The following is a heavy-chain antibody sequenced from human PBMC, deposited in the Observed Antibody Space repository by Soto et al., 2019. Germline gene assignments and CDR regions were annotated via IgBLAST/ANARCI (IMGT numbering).Heavy chain of an antibody. CDR1: GFTFSKYD. CDR3: ARHQAVLEAVALERGFDY. D-gene: IGHD6-19*01. J-gene: IGHJ4*02. Sequence: QVQLVQSGPEVRKPGASVKVSCKASGFTFSKYDIHWLRQAPGQGLKWLGWIRSDTGNTKYSQQIQGRVTFTRDTSASTAYMELRGLTFEDPTIYYGARHQAVLEAVALERGFDYWGEGTLVNVCS. CDR2: IRSDTGNT. V-gene: IGHV1-3*04.